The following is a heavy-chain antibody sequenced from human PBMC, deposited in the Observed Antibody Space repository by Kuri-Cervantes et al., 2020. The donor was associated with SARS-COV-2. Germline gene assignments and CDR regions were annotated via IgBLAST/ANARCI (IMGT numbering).Heavy chain of an antibody. J-gene: IGHJ4*02. CDR3: ARHSYDFWSGSEPFDY. Sequence: SETLSLTCSVSGGSISSGSYYWTWIRQPAGEGLEYIGRIYTSGSTDYNSSLKSRVTISVDTSKNQFSLKLSSVTAADTAVYYCARHSYDFWSGSEPFDYWGQGTLVTVSS. D-gene: IGHD3-3*01. V-gene: IGHV4-61*02. CDR2: IYTSGST. CDR1: GGSISSGSYY.